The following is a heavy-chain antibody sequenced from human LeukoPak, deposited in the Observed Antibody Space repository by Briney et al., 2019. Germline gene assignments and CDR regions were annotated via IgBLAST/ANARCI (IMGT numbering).Heavy chain of an antibody. CDR2: IYYSGST. CDR1: GGSISSGGYY. D-gene: IGHD4/OR15-4a*01. J-gene: IGHJ4*02. V-gene: IGHV4-31*03. CDR3: ARVHGANFDY. Sequence: SETLSLTCTVSGGSISSGGYYWSWIRQHPGKGLEWIGYIYYSGSTYYNPSLKSRVTISVDTSKNQFSLKLSSVTAADTAVYYCARVHGANFDYWGQGTLVTVSS.